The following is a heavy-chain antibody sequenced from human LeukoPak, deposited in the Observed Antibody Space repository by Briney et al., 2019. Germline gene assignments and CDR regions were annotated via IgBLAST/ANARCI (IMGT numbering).Heavy chain of an antibody. Sequence: GGSLRLSCAASGFTFSSYAMHWVRQAPGKGLEWVAVISYDGSDKYSADSVKGRFTISRDNSKNTLYLQMNSLRAEDTAVYYCAREVVPAATTEQNAFDIWGQGTMVTVSS. CDR1: GFTFSSYA. V-gene: IGHV3-30*07. D-gene: IGHD2-2*01. CDR2: ISYDGSDK. J-gene: IGHJ3*02. CDR3: AREVVPAATTEQNAFDI.